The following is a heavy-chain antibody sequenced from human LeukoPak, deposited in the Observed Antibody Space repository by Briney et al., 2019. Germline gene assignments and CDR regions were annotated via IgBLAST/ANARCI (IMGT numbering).Heavy chain of an antibody. CDR2: IYHSGST. CDR1: GYSTSSGYY. V-gene: IGHV4-38-2*02. Sequence: PSETLSLTCTVSGYSTSSGYYWGWIRQPPGKGLEWIGSIYHSGSTYYNPSLKSRVTISVDTSKNQFSLKLSSVTAADTAVYYCAGRSPWELSSFRLDYWGQGTLVTVSS. D-gene: IGHD1-26*01. CDR3: AGRSPWELSSFRLDY. J-gene: IGHJ4*02.